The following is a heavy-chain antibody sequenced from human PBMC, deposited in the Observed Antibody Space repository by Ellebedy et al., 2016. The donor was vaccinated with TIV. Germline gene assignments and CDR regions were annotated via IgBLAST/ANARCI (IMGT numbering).Heavy chain of an antibody. CDR3: AAESYGDYVGYLDY. D-gene: IGHD4-17*01. J-gene: IGHJ4*02. Sequence: SVKVSXKASRFTFTNSAVQWVRQARGQRLEWIGWIVVGSGNTNYAQKFQERVTITRDMSTSTAYMELSSLRSEDTAVYYCAAESYGDYVGYLDYWGQGTLVTVSS. CDR2: IVVGSGNT. V-gene: IGHV1-58*01. CDR1: RFTFTNSA.